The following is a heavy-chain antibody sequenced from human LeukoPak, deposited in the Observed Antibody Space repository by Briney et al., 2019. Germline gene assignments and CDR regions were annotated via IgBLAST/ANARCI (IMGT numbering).Heavy chain of an antibody. V-gene: IGHV3-21*01. Sequence: PGGSLRLSCAASGFTFSSYSMNWVRQAPGKGLEWVSSISSSSSYIYYADSVKGRFTISRDNAKNSLYLQMNSLRAEDTAVYYCARGSGSMVRGVTYYLDYWGQGTLVTVSS. CDR1: GFTFSSYS. D-gene: IGHD3-10*01. CDR3: ARGSGSMVRGVTYYLDY. J-gene: IGHJ4*02. CDR2: ISSSSSYI.